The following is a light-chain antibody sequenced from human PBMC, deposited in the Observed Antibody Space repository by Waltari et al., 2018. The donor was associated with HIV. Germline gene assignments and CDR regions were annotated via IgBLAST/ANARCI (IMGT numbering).Light chain of an antibody. CDR3: QQYYSTPRT. J-gene: IGKJ4*01. CDR1: PSVLYSSNSKNY. Sequence: DIVMTQSTDSLAVSLGERDTITCKPRPSVLYSSNSKNYLAWYQQKPGQPPKLLIYWASTRESGVPDRFSGSGSGTDFTLTISSLQAEDVAVYYCQQYYSTPRTFGGGTKVEIK. V-gene: IGKV4-1*01. CDR2: WAS.